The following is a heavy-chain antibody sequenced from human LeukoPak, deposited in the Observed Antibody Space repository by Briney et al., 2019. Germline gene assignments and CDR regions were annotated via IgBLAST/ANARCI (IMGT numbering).Heavy chain of an antibody. Sequence: GGSLRLSCAASGFTVSSNYMSWVLQAPGKGLEWVSVIYSGGSTYYADSVKGRFTISRDSSKNTLYLQMNSLRAEDTAVYYCASGGRYSGSYSVVDYWGQGTLVTVSS. J-gene: IGHJ4*02. CDR1: GFTVSSNY. V-gene: IGHV3-53*01. CDR3: ASGGRYSGSYSVVDY. CDR2: IYSGGST. D-gene: IGHD1-26*01.